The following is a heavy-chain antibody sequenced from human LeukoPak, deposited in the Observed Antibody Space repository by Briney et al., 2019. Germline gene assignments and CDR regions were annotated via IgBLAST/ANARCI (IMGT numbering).Heavy chain of an antibody. CDR2: IYHSGST. D-gene: IGHD5-12*01. Sequence: PSQTLSLTCTVSGGSISSGGYYWSWIRQPPGKGLEWIGYIYHSGSTYYNPSLKSRVTISVDRSKNQFSLKLSSVTAADTAVYYCARGYSGYDFGSAWDYWGQGTLVTVSS. J-gene: IGHJ4*02. CDR1: GGSISSGGYY. V-gene: IGHV4-30-2*01. CDR3: ARGYSGYDFGSAWDY.